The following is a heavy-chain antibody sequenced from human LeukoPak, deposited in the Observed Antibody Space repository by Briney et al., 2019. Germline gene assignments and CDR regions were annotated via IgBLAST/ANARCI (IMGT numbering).Heavy chain of an antibody. Sequence: SETLSLTCAVSDYSVSSDYSWAWIRQPPGKGLEWIGSIYHSGNNYYNPSLKSRVTMSPDTSNNQISLNLTSVTSSDTAVYFCAGFKSGTYYFDNWGKGTLVTVSS. J-gene: IGHJ4*02. V-gene: IGHV4-38-2*01. CDR3: AGFKSGTYYFDN. CDR1: DYSVSSDYS. CDR2: IYHSGNN. D-gene: IGHD1-26*01.